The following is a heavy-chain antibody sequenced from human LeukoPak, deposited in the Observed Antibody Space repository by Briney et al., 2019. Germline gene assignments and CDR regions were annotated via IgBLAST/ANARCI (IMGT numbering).Heavy chain of an antibody. CDR3: ARGSEWDLLGSCDY. CDR1: GYTFTSYG. D-gene: IGHD1-26*01. CDR2: ISAYNGNT. V-gene: IGHV1-18*01. Sequence: ASVRVSCKASGYTFTSYGISWVRQAPGQGLEGMGWISAYNGNTNYAQKLQGRVTMTTDTSTSTAYMELRSLRSDDTAVYYCARGSEWDLLGSCDYWGQGTLVTVPS. J-gene: IGHJ4*02.